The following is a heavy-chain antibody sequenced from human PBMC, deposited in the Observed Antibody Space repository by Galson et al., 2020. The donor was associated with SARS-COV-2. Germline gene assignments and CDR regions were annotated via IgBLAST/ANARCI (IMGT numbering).Heavy chain of an antibody. CDR3: ARTYGSHFDF. V-gene: IGHV4-4*07. Sequence: SETLSLTCTVSGASISSFYCSWIRQPAGKGLEWIGRIYVSGGADYNPSLKSRVTMSVDSSKNQFSLSLTSVTAADTAVYYCARTYGSHFDFWGQGALVTVSS. CDR2: IYVSGGA. J-gene: IGHJ4*02. CDR1: GASISSFY. D-gene: IGHD6-19*01.